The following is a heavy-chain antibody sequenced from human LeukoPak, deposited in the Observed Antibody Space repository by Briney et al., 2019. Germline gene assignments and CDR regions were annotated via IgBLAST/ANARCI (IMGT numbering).Heavy chain of an antibody. CDR3: AKDLLSAAASYWRRAFDY. V-gene: IGHV3-30*02. CDR2: IRYDGSNK. D-gene: IGHD6-13*01. Sequence: GGSLRLSCAASGFTFSSYGMHWVRQAPGKGLEWVAFIRYDGSNKYYADSVKGRFTISRDNSKNTLYLQMNSLRAEDTAVYYCAKDLLSAAASYWRRAFDYWGQGTLVTVSS. CDR1: GFTFSSYG. J-gene: IGHJ4*02.